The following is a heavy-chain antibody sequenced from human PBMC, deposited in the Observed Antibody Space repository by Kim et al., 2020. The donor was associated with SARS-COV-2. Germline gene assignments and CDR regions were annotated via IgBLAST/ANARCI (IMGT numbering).Heavy chain of an antibody. CDR3: VTDPYGYKYYFDY. V-gene: IGHV3-23*01. CDR2: ISGSGVDT. CDR1: GITFSRYG. D-gene: IGHD5-18*01. J-gene: IGHJ4*02. Sequence: GGSLRLSCVASGITFSRYGLSWVRQAPGNLLEWVSAISGSGVDTYYTDSERGRFTISRDNSKYTLYLQLNSLIVEDTTVYEWVTDPYGYKYYFDYWGQGT.